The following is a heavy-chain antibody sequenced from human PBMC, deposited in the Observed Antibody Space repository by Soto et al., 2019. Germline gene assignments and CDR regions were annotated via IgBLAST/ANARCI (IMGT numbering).Heavy chain of an antibody. CDR1: GYTFTSYD. CDR3: AWGVLRFWQWSPNYYYGRDV. J-gene: IGHJ6*04. Sequence: ASVKVSCKASGYTFTSYDINWVRQATGQGLEWMGWMNPNSGNTGYAQKFQGRVTMTRNTSISTAYMELSSLRSEDTAVYYCAWGVLRFWQWSPNYYYGRDVGGKGPRFPV. CDR2: MNPNSGNT. D-gene: IGHD3-3*01. V-gene: IGHV1-8*01.